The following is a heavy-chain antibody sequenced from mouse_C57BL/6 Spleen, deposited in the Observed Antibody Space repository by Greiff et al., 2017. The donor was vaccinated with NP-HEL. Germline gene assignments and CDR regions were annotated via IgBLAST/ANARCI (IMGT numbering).Heavy chain of an antibody. CDR3: SIITTIDY. J-gene: IGHJ2*01. CDR2: ISDGGSYT. Sequence: DVQLVESGGGLVKPGGSLKLSCAASGFTFSSYAMSWVRQTPEKRLEWVATISDGGSYTYYPDNVKGRFTISRDNAKNNLYLQMSHLKSEVTAMFYCSIITTIDYWGQGTTLTVSS. V-gene: IGHV5-4*01. D-gene: IGHD1-1*01. CDR1: GFTFSSYA.